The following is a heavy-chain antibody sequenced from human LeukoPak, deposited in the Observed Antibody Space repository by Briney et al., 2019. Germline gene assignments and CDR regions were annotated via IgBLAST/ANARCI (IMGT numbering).Heavy chain of an antibody. Sequence: GASVKVSCKASGYTFTSYYMHWVRQAPGQGLEWMGIINPSGGSTSYAQKFQGRVTMTRDTSTSTVYMELSSLGSEDTAVYYCARAGYGGNYYYYYYMDVWGKGTTVTVSS. CDR2: INPSGGST. V-gene: IGHV1-46*01. CDR3: ARAGYGGNYYYYYYMDV. J-gene: IGHJ6*03. CDR1: GYTFTSYY. D-gene: IGHD4-23*01.